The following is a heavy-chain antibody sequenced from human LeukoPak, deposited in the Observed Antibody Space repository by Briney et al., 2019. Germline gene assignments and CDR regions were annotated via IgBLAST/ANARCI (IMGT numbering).Heavy chain of an antibody. CDR3: AKSNGYGLVDI. V-gene: IGHV4-38-2*02. Sequence: SETLSLTCTVSGYSISSGYYWAWIRQPPGKGLEWIGSIFHTGSTYHNPSLKSRVTISVDTSKNQFSLKLNSVTAADTAVYYCAKSNGYGLVDIWGQGTMVTVSS. J-gene: IGHJ3*02. CDR1: GYSISSGYY. D-gene: IGHD3-10*01. CDR2: IFHTGST.